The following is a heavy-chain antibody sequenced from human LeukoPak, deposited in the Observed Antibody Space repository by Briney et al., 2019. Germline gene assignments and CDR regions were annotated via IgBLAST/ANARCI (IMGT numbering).Heavy chain of an antibody. J-gene: IGHJ4*02. CDR1: GFTFSSYW. Sequence: GGSLRLSCAASGFTFSSYWMSWVRQAPGKGLEWVSSISSTSSYIYYADSVKGRFTISRDNAKNSLYLQMNSLRAEDTAVYYCARDPYYYGSSDYWGQGTLVTVSS. D-gene: IGHD3-10*01. CDR2: ISSTSSYI. V-gene: IGHV3-21*01. CDR3: ARDPYYYGSSDY.